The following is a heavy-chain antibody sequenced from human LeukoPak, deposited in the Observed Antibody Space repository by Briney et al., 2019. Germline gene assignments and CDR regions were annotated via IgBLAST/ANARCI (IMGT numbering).Heavy chain of an antibody. Sequence: SETLSPTCTVSGGSISSSSYYWGWIRQPPGKGLEWIGSIYYSGSTYYNPSLKSRVTISVDTSKNQFSLKLSSVTAADTAVYYCARDQGAARPIDYWGQGTLVTVSS. CDR2: IYYSGST. D-gene: IGHD6-6*01. CDR1: GGSISSSSYY. CDR3: ARDQGAARPIDY. J-gene: IGHJ4*02. V-gene: IGHV4-39*07.